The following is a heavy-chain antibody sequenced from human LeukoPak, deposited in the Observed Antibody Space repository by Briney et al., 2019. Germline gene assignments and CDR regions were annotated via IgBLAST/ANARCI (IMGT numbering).Heavy chain of an antibody. CDR1: GYSISSGYY. Sequence: SETLSLTCTVSGYSISSGYYWGWIRQPPGKGLEWIGSIYHSGSTYYNPSLKSRVTISVDTSKNQFSLKLSSVTAADTAVYYCARLSGWAADYWGQGTLVTVSS. D-gene: IGHD6-25*01. CDR2: IYHSGST. CDR3: ARLSGWAADY. J-gene: IGHJ4*02. V-gene: IGHV4-38-2*02.